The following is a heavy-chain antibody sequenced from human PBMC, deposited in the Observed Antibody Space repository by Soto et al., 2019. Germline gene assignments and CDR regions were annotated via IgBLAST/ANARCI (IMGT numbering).Heavy chain of an antibody. CDR1: GFTFSSYA. D-gene: IGHD6-19*01. V-gene: IGHV3-23*01. J-gene: IGHJ5*02. Sequence: VGSLRLSGAASGFTFSSYAMSWVRQAPGEGLEWVSTINDSGDNTYYADSVKGRFTISRDNSKNTLYLQINSLRAEDTAVYYCAKDPQSSGWSYNWFDHWGQGTLVTVSS. CDR3: AKDPQSSGWSYNWFDH. CDR2: INDSGDNT.